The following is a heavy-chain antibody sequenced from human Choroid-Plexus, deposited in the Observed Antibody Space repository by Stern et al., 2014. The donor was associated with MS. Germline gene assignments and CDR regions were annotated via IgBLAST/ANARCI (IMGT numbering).Heavy chain of an antibody. V-gene: IGHV3-30*18. CDR2: VSYDGSNK. CDR3: AKDRQYLTYFFDH. CDR1: GFTLGSWA. D-gene: IGHD2/OR15-2a*01. J-gene: IGHJ5*02. Sequence: VQLVESGGGVVQPGRPLRLSCVASGFTLGSWAMHWVRQAPGKGLEGGAGVSYDGSNKYYADSVKGRFTISRDNSQNTLYMQMSSLRPEDTAVYYCAKDRQYLTYFFDHWGQGSLVTVSS.